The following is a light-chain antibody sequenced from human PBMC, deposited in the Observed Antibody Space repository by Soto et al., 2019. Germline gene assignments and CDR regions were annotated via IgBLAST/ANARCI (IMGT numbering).Light chain of an antibody. Sequence: IQLTQSPSPLSASVGDRVTIACRASQAISNFLAWYQQRPGKATKLLIYSASTLQTGVPSRFSGSESGTDFTLTISSLQPEDFATYYCQQVKSYPYTSGQGTKLEIK. CDR1: QAISNF. V-gene: IGKV1-9*01. CDR3: QQVKSYPYT. J-gene: IGKJ2*01. CDR2: SAS.